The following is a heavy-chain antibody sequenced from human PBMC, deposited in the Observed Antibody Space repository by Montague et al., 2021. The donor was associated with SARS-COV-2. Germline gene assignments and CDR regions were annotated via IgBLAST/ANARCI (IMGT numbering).Heavy chain of an antibody. Sequence: TLSLTCTVSGSSINSDCWYWSWQRPVPVQELQWLGYICYSGTTHYNLSLQSRRIISLGTTKNQLSLSLTSVTAADTAVYYCSRAVVTNYNFWSGYSRVSDVKRSDPWGQGTLVTVSS. CDR3: SRAVVTNYNFWSGYSRVSDVKRSDP. V-gene: IGHV4-31*03. J-gene: IGHJ5*02. D-gene: IGHD3-3*01. CDR2: ICYSGTT. CDR1: GSSINSDCWY.